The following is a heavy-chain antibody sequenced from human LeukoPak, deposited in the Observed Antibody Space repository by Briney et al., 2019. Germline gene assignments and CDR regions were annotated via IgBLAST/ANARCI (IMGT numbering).Heavy chain of an antibody. CDR1: GGSVSSYY. V-gene: IGHV4-4*09. CDR2: IYTSGST. Sequence: SETLSLTCTVSGGSVSSYYWSWIRQPPGKGLEWIGYIYTSGSTNYNPSLKSRVTLSADTSKNQFSLKLSSVTAADTAVYYCARRGAAAGTSVLPFDIWGQGTMVTVSS. CDR3: ARRGAAAGTSVLPFDI. J-gene: IGHJ3*02. D-gene: IGHD6-13*01.